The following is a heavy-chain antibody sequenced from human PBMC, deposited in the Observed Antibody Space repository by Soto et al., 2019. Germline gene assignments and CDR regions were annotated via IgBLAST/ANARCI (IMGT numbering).Heavy chain of an antibody. V-gene: IGHV3-13*04. CDR2: IDTTGDT. CDR3: TRGGCSGGSCPDDY. Sequence: EVQLVESGGGLVQPGGSLRLSCAASGFIFRSYAMHWVRQASGKGLEWVSVIDTTGDTYYPGSVKGRFTISRENAKNSLYLQMNSLRAGDTAVYYCTRGGCSGGSCPDDYWGQGTLVTVSS. CDR1: GFIFRSYA. D-gene: IGHD2-15*01. J-gene: IGHJ4*02.